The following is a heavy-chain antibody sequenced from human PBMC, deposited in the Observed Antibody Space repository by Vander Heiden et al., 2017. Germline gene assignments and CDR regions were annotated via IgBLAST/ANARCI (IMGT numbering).Heavy chain of an antibody. J-gene: IGHJ4*02. CDR1: GFIFSTYG. CDR2: ISYHGSHK. Sequence: VQLVESGGGVVQPGRSLRLSCAASGFIFSTYGMNWVRQAPGKGLEWVAVISYHGSHKYYADSVKGRFTISRDNSKNTLYLQMNSLRAEDTAVYYCAKEMTTVVTSGGVFEYWGQGTLVTVSS. V-gene: IGHV3-30*18. CDR3: AKEMTTVVTSGGVFEY. D-gene: IGHD4-17*01.